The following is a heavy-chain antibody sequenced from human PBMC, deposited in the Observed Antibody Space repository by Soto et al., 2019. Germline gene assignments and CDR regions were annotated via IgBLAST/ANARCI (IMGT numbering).Heavy chain of an antibody. D-gene: IGHD6-6*01. J-gene: IGHJ5*02. V-gene: IGHV3-15*07. CDR2: IKSKTDGGTT. CDR3: TTDLDSGSYAWFDP. Sequence: EVQLVESGGGLVKPGGSLRLSCAASGFTFSNAWMNWVRQAPGKGLEWVGRIKSKTDGGTTDYAAPVKGRFTISRDDSKNTLYLQMNSLKTEDTAVYYCTTDLDSGSYAWFDPWGQGTLVTVSS. CDR1: GFTFSNAW.